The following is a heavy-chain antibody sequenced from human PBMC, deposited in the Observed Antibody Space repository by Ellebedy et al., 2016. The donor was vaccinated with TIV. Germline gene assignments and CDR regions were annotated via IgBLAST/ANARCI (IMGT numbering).Heavy chain of an antibody. Sequence: GESLKISCAASGFTFSSYSMNWVRQAPGKGLEWVSYISSSSSTIYYADSVKGRFTISRDNAKNSLYLQMNSLRDEETAVYYCARLILDTAMVTDYYYGMDVWGQGTTVTVSS. CDR3: ARLILDTAMVTDYYYGMDV. D-gene: IGHD5-18*01. CDR1: GFTFSSYS. CDR2: ISSSSSTI. J-gene: IGHJ6*02. V-gene: IGHV3-48*02.